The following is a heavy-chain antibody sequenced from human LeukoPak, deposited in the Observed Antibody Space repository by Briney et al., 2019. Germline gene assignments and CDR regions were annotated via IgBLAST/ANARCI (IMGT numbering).Heavy chain of an antibody. J-gene: IGHJ4*02. V-gene: IGHV5-51*01. D-gene: IGHD6-19*01. CDR1: GYSFTSYW. Sequence: GESLKISCKGSGYSFTSYWIGWVRPMPGKGLEWMGIIYPGDSDTRYSPSFQGQVTISADKSISTAYLQWSSLKASDTAMYYCARHLGARQVAGDFDYWGQGTLVTVSS. CDR2: IYPGDSDT. CDR3: ARHLGARQVAGDFDY.